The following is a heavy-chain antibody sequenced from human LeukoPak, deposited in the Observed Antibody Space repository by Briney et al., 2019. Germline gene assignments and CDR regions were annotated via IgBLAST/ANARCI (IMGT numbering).Heavy chain of an antibody. CDR1: GYTLTELS. J-gene: IGHJ4*02. V-gene: IGHV1-24*01. Sequence: ASVKVSCKVSGYTLTELSMHWVRQAPGKGLEWMGGFDPEDGETIYAQKFQGRVTMTEDTSTDTAYMELSSLRSEDTAVYYCATDKESSSWYYFDYWGQGTLVTVSS. D-gene: IGHD6-13*01. CDR2: FDPEDGET. CDR3: ATDKESSSWYYFDY.